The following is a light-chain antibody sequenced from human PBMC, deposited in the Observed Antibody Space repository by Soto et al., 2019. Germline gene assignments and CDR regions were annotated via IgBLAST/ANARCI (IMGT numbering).Light chain of an antibody. CDR2: DVN. CDR3: CSYAGGYTLV. J-gene: IGLJ2*01. V-gene: IGLV2-11*01. CDR1: SSDVGGYNY. Sequence: QSALTQPRSVSGSPGQSVTISCTGTSSDVGGYNYVSWYQQHPGKAPKLMIYDVNKRPSGVPDRFSGSKSGNTASLTISGLQAEDEADYYCCSYAGGYTLVFGGGTQLTVL.